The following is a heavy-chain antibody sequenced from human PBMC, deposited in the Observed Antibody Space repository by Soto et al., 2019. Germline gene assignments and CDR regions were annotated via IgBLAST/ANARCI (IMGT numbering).Heavy chain of an antibody. CDR3: ARAPPKYDILTGYYYYGMDV. D-gene: IGHD3-9*01. V-gene: IGHV4-39*01. J-gene: IGHJ6*02. CDR2: IFYSGRS. CDR1: GDSIPSLSYY. Sequence: PSDTLSLTCTVSGDSIPSLSYYWGWIRQPPGKGLEWIGTIFYSGRSYYNPSLKSRVTISVDTSKNQFSLKLSSVTAADTAVYYCARAPPKYDILTGYYYYGMDVWGQGTTVT.